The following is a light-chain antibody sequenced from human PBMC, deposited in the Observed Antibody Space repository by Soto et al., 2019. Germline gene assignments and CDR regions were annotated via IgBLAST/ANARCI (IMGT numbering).Light chain of an antibody. J-gene: IGLJ3*02. Sequence: QSVLTQPPSASGTPGQRVTISCSGSSSNIGSNYVYWYQQLPGTAPKVLIYRNNQRPSGVPDRFSGSKSGTSGSLAISGLRSEDEADYYCVAWDDSLSGWVFGGGTKVTVL. CDR1: SSNIGSNY. CDR2: RNN. V-gene: IGLV1-47*01. CDR3: VAWDDSLSGWV.